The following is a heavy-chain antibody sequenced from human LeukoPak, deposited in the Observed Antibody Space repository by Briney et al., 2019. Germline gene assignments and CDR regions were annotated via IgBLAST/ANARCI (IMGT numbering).Heavy chain of an antibody. D-gene: IGHD6-19*01. Sequence: PGGSLRLSCAASGFTFSSYGMHWVRQAPGKGLEWVAVISYDGSNKYYADSVKGRFTISRDNSKNMLYLQMNSLRAEDTAVYYCANRLGYWGQGTLVTVSS. CDR3: ANRLGY. CDR1: GFTFSSYG. CDR2: ISYDGSNK. J-gene: IGHJ4*02. V-gene: IGHV3-30*18.